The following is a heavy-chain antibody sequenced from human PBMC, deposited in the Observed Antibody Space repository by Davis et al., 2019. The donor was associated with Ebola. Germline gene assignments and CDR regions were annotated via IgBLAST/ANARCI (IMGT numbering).Heavy chain of an antibody. CDR2: INHSGST. D-gene: IGHD6-13*01. CDR3: ARWFVYSSSWQRGGDY. Sequence: PSETLSLTCAVYGGSFSGYYWSWIRQPPGKGLEWIGEINHSGSTNYNPSLKSRVTISVDTSKNQFSLKLSSVTAADTAVYYCARWFVYSSSWQRGGDYWGQGTLVTVSS. V-gene: IGHV4-34*01. CDR1: GGSFSGYY. J-gene: IGHJ4*02.